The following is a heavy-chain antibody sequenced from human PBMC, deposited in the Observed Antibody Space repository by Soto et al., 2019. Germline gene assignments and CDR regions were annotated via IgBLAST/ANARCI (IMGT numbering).Heavy chain of an antibody. Sequence: WGSLRLSCAASGFTFSSYSMNWVRQAPGKGLEWVSSISSSSSYIYYADSVKGRFTISRDNAKNSLYLQMNSLRAEDTAVYYCARVVVGATGPNAFDIWGQGTMVTVSS. V-gene: IGHV3-21*01. J-gene: IGHJ3*02. CDR2: ISSSSSYI. D-gene: IGHD1-26*01. CDR1: GFTFSSYS. CDR3: ARVVVGATGPNAFDI.